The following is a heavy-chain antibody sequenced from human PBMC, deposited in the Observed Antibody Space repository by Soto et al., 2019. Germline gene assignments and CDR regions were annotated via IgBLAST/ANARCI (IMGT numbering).Heavy chain of an antibody. CDR2: IYYSGST. J-gene: IGHJ5*02. CDR3: ASAPRGGRAWFDP. CDR1: GGSISSGGYY. D-gene: IGHD2-15*01. V-gene: IGHV4-31*03. Sequence: SETLSLTCTVSGGSISSGGYYWSWIRQHPGKGLEWIGYIYYSGSTYYNPSLNSRVTISVDTSKNQFSLKLSSVTAADSAVFYCASAPRGGRAWFDPWGQGTLVTVSS.